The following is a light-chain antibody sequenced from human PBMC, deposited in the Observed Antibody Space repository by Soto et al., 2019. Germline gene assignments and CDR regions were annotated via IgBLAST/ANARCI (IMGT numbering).Light chain of an antibody. CDR3: QQYNNWPRT. Sequence: EIVMTQSPATLSVSPGERDTLSCRASPSVSSNLAWYQQKPGQAPRLLIYGASARATGIPVRFSGSGSATESTLTISSLQSEDFAVYYCQQYNNWPRTFGQGTKVEIK. CDR1: PSVSSN. CDR2: GAS. V-gene: IGKV3-15*01. J-gene: IGKJ1*01.